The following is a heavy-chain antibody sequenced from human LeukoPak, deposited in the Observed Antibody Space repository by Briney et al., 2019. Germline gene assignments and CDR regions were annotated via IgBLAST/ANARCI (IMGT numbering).Heavy chain of an antibody. CDR3: ARDMRGSGSYPESDY. CDR2: INPNSGAT. V-gene: IGHV1-2*02. J-gene: IGHJ4*02. D-gene: IGHD3-10*01. CDR1: GYTFTDYY. Sequence: WASVKVSCKASGYTFTDYYMHWLRQAPGQGLEWMGWINPNSGATNYAQKFQGRVTMTRDTSINTAYMELSRLTSDDTAVYYCARDMRGSGSYPESDYWGQGTLVTVSS.